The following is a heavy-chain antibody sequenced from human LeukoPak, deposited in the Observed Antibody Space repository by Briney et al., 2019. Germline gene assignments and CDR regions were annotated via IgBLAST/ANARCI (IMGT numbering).Heavy chain of an antibody. J-gene: IGHJ4*02. CDR3: AREGPFYVWGSYPFDY. CDR1: GGSISSGSYY. V-gene: IGHV4-61*02. D-gene: IGHD3-16*02. CDR2: IYTSGST. Sequence: PSETLSLTCTVSGGSISSGSYYWSWIRQPAGKGLEWIVRIYTSGSTNYHPSLKSRVTISVDTSKNQFSLKLSSVTAADTAVYYCAREGPFYVWGSYPFDYWGQGTLVTVSS.